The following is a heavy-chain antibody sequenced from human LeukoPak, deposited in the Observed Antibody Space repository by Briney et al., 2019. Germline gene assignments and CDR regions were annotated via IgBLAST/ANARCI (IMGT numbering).Heavy chain of an antibody. J-gene: IGHJ4*02. CDR1: GFTFSSYE. D-gene: IGHD4-17*01. CDR2: ISSSGSTI. V-gene: IGHV3-48*03. CDR3: ARGYPYGADEGIDS. Sequence: GGSLRLSCAASGFTFSSYEMNWVRQAPGKGLEWVSYISSSGSTIYYADSVKGRFTISRDNAKNSLYLQMNNLRVDDTALYYCARGYPYGADEGIDSWGQGTLVTVSS.